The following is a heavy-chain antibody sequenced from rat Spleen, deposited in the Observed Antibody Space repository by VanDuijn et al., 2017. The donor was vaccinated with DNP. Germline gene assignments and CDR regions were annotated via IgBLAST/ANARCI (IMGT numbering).Heavy chain of an antibody. J-gene: IGHJ2*01. CDR3: ASRPPPTRGPFDY. V-gene: IGHV5-25*01. D-gene: IGHD1-4*01. CDR2: ISSGGDNT. Sequence: EVQLVESGGGLVQPGRSMKLSCAASGFTFSHYHVAWVRQAPTKGLEWLASISSGGDNTYYRDSVKGRFTISRDNAKSTLYLQMDSLRSEDTATYYCASRPPPTRGPFDYWGQGVMVTVSS. CDR1: GFTFSHYH.